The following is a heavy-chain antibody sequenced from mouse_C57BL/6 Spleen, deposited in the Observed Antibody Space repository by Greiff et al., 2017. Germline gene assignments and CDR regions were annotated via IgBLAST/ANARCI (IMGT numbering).Heavy chain of an antibody. CDR3: AGWDYDVGGYAKDY. V-gene: IGHV1-55*01. CDR2: IYPGSGST. J-gene: IGHJ4*01. D-gene: IGHD2-4*01. CDR1: GYTFTSYW. Sequence: QDQLQQPGAELVKPGASVKMSCKASGYTFTSYWLTWVKQRPGQGLEWIGDIYPGSGSTNYNEKFKSKATLTVDTSSRTAYMQLSRLTSEDSAVYYCAGWDYDVGGYAKDYWGQGTSVTVSS.